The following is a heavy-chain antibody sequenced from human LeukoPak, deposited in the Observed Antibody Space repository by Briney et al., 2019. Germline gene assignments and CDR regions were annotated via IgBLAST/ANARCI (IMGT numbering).Heavy chain of an antibody. CDR3: ARGHCSSTSCYEP. CDR2: INHSGST. CDR1: GGSISSGGYY. J-gene: IGHJ5*02. D-gene: IGHD2-2*01. V-gene: IGHV4-39*07. Sequence: PSETLSLTCTVSGGSISSGGYYWSWIRQHPGKGLEWIGEINHSGSTNYNPSLKSRVTISVDTSKNQFSLKLSSVTAADTAVYYCARGHCSSTSCYEPWGQGALVTVSS.